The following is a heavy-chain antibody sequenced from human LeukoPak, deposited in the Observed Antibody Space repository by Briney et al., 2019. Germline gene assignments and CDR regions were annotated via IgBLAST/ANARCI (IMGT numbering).Heavy chain of an antibody. Sequence: SETLSLTCTVSGGSISSYYWSWIRQPPGKGLEWIGYIYTSGSTNYNPSLKSRVTISVDTSKNQFSLKLSSVTAADTAVYYCARHWRGTIVVVPASAFDIWGQGPMVTVSS. CDR2: IYTSGST. J-gene: IGHJ3*02. V-gene: IGHV4-4*09. CDR3: ARHWRGTIVVVPASAFDI. CDR1: GGSISSYY. D-gene: IGHD2-2*01.